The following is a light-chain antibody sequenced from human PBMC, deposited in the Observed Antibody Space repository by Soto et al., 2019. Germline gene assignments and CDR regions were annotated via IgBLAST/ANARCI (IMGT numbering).Light chain of an antibody. CDR3: QQYGSSLFT. V-gene: IGKV3-20*01. J-gene: IGKJ3*01. CDR1: QSVSSKY. CDR2: GTS. Sequence: EIVLTQSPGTLSLSPGERATLSCRASQSVSSKYLAWYQQKPGQAPRVLIYGTSIRASGVPERFSGGGSGTDFTLTITRLEPDDVAVYYCQQYGSSLFTFGPGTKVDFK.